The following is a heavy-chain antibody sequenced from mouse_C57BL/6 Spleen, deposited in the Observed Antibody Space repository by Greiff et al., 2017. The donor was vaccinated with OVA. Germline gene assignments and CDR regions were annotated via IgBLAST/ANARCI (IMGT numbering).Heavy chain of an antibody. D-gene: IGHD1-1*01. CDR3: ARSGLSYYYGSSFLD. CDR1: GYTFTDYN. Sequence: VQLKESGPELVKPGASVKMSCKASGYTFTDYNMHWVKQSHGKSLEWIGYINPNNGGTSYNQKFKGKATLTVNKSSSTAYMELRSLTSEDSAVYYCARSGLSYYYGSSFLDWGQGTTLTVSS. J-gene: IGHJ2*01. CDR2: INPNNGGT. V-gene: IGHV1-22*01.